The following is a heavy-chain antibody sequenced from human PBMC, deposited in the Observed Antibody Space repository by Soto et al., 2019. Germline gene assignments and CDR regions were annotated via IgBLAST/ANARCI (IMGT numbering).Heavy chain of an antibody. CDR3: ARRWGRTFDY. CDR1: GDTIITGGYT. CDR2: TYHSGNP. V-gene: IGHV4-30-2*01. D-gene: IGHD7-27*01. Sequence: SETLSLTCDVSGDTIITGGYTWALIRQPPGKALEWIGHTYHSGNPYYNPSLKSRVIISVDTSKNQFSLKLSSVTAADTAVYYCARRWGRTFDYWGQGTLVTVSS. J-gene: IGHJ4*02.